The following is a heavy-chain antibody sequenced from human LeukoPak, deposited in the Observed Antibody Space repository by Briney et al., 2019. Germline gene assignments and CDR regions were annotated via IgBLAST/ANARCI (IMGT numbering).Heavy chain of an antibody. V-gene: IGHV3-53*05. Sequence: GGSLRLSCAASGFTVSSNYMSWVRQAPGKGLEWVSVIYSGGSTYYADSVKGRFTISRDNSKNSLYLQMNSLRTEDTALYYCAKGVVPAAMYYYMDVWGKGTTVTVSS. J-gene: IGHJ6*03. CDR1: GFTVSSNY. CDR2: IYSGGST. CDR3: AKGVVPAAMYYYMDV. D-gene: IGHD2-2*01.